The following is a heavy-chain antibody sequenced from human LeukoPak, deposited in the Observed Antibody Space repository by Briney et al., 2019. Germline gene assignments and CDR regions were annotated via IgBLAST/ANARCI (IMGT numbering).Heavy chain of an antibody. D-gene: IGHD5-12*01. CDR3: ARADSGYDSNWFDP. Sequence: SVKVSCKASGYTFSNYGISWVRQAPGQGLEWMGRIIPIFGIANYAQKFQGRVTITADKSTSTAYMELSSLRSEDTAVYYCARADSGYDSNWFDPWGQGTLVTVSS. CDR2: IIPIFGIA. J-gene: IGHJ5*02. V-gene: IGHV1-69*04. CDR1: GYTFSNYG.